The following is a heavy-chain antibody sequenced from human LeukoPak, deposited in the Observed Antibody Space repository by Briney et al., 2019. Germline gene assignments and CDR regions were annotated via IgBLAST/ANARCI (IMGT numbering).Heavy chain of an antibody. CDR1: GYSFTSYW. V-gene: IGHV5-51*01. J-gene: IGHJ4*02. Sequence: GESLKISCQGSGYSFTSYWIGWVRQMPGKGLEWMGIIYPGDSDTRYSPSFQGQVTISADKSISTAYLQWSSLKASDTAMYYCAILPSSSWTDYYFDYWGQGTLVTASS. CDR2: IYPGDSDT. D-gene: IGHD6-13*01. CDR3: AILPSSSWTDYYFDY.